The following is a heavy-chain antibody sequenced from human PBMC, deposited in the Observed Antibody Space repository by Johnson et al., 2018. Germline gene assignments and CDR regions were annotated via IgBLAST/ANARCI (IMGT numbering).Heavy chain of an antibody. CDR2: ISWNSGSI. CDR3: ARVGRYYDSSGYLTDAFDI. D-gene: IGHD3-22*01. V-gene: IGHV3-9*01. CDR1: GFAFGDYA. Sequence: VQLVQSGGGLVQPGTSLRLSCAASGFAFGDYAMHWVRQAPGKGLEWVSGISWNSGSIVYADSVKGRFTISRDNAKNSLYLQMNSLRAEDTAVYYCARVGRYYDSSGYLTDAFDIWGQGTMVTVSS. J-gene: IGHJ3*02.